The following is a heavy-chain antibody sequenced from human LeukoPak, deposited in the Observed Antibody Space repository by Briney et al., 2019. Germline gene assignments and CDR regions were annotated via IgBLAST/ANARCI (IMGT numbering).Heavy chain of an antibody. CDR2: IYYSGST. CDR1: GGSISSYY. CDR3: ARDRVVNTYYYYGMDV. Sequence: KPSETLSLTCTVSGGSISSYYWNWIRQPPGKGLEWIGYIYYSGSTNYNPPLKSRLTISVDTSKNQFSLKLSSVTAADTAVYYCARDRVVNTYYYYGMDVWGQGTTVTVSS. J-gene: IGHJ6*02. D-gene: IGHD3-3*01. V-gene: IGHV4-59*01.